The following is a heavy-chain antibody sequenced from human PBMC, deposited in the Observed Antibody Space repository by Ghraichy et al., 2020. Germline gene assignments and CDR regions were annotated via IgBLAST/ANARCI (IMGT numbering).Heavy chain of an antibody. CDR3: ARVCTNGVCYRTFDY. V-gene: IGHV4-31*03. Sequence: SETLSLTCTVSGGSISSGGYYWSWIRQHPGKGLEWIGYIYYSGSTYYNPSLKSRVTISVDTSKNQFSLKLSSVTAADTAVYYCARVCTNGVCYRTFDYWGQGTLVTVSS. CDR1: GGSISSGGYY. J-gene: IGHJ4*02. D-gene: IGHD2-8*01. CDR2: IYYSGST.